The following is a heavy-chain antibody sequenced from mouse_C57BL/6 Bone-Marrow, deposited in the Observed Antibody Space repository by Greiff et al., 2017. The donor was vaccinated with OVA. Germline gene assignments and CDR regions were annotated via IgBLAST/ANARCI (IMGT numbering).Heavy chain of an antibody. CDR1: GFPFSSSG. Sequence: EVKLVESGGDLVKPGGSLKLSCAASGFPFSSSGMSWFRQTPDKRLELVSTISSGGSYPYYPDSVKWRVTISRDNAKNTLYLQMSSLKSEDTAMYYCARHYYGSSYYWGQGTTLTVSS. J-gene: IGHJ2*01. V-gene: IGHV5-6*01. CDR2: ISSGGSYP. D-gene: IGHD1-1*01. CDR3: ARHYYGSSYY.